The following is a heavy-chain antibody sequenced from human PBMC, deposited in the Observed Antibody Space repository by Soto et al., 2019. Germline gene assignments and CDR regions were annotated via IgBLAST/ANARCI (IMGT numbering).Heavy chain of an antibody. CDR1: GGSMRNYF. CDR2: IHYSGTT. CDR3: AAGEASSRNLAPYYLDF. V-gene: IGHV4-59*01. D-gene: IGHD6-13*01. Sequence: PSETLSLTCTVSGGSMRNYFWTWIRQPPGKGLEWIGYIHYSGTTSFFPSYNPSLRSRITISEDTSKNKFSLKLLSVTTADTAVYFCAAGEASSRNLAPYYLDFWGQGTLVTVS. J-gene: IGHJ4*02.